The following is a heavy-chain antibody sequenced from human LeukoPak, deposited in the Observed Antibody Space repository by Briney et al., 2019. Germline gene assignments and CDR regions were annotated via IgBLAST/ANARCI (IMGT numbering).Heavy chain of an antibody. CDR1: GFTFSSSA. Sequence: GGSLRLSCAASGFTFSSSAMSWVRQAPGKGLEWVSAISNNGGYTYYADPVQGRFTISRDNSKSTLCLQMDSLRAEDTAVYYCAKQLGYCSDGSCYFPYWGQGTLVTVSS. CDR2: ISNNGGYT. CDR3: AKQLGYCSDGSCYFPY. J-gene: IGHJ4*02. V-gene: IGHV3-23*01. D-gene: IGHD2-15*01.